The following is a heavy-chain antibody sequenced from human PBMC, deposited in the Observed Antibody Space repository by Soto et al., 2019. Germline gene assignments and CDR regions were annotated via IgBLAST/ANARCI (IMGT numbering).Heavy chain of an antibody. Sequence: SETLSLTCTVSGGSISSYYWSWIRQPPGKGLEWIGYIYYSGSTNYNPSLKSRVTISVDTSKNQFSLKLSSVTAADTAVYYCARVSPDYDILTGYLDYWGQGTPVTVSS. CDR1: GGSISSYY. J-gene: IGHJ4*02. V-gene: IGHV4-59*01. CDR2: IYYSGST. CDR3: ARVSPDYDILTGYLDY. D-gene: IGHD3-9*01.